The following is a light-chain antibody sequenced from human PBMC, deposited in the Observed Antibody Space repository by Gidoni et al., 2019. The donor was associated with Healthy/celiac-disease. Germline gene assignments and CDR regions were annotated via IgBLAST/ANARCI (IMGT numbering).Light chain of an antibody. CDR3: QQANSFPRT. CDR2: AAS. Sequence: DIQMTQSPSSVSASAGDRVTITCRASQAISSWLAWYQHKPGKPPKLLIYAASSLQSGVPSRFSGSGSGTDFTLTISNLQPEDFATYYCQQANSFPRTFXQXTKVXIK. J-gene: IGKJ1*01. V-gene: IGKV1-12*01. CDR1: QAISSW.